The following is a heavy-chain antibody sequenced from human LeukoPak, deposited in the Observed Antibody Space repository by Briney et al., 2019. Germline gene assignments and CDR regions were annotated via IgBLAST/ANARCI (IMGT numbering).Heavy chain of an antibody. CDR3: ARAVVGNYWYFDL. J-gene: IGHJ2*01. Sequence: SETLSLTCTVSGGSISSYYWSWIRQPPGKGREWIGYIYYRGSTNYHPSLKSRVPISVDTSKNQFSLKLSSVTAADTAVYYCARAVVGNYWYFDLWGRGTLVTVSS. D-gene: IGHD2-15*01. CDR1: GGSISSYY. CDR2: IYYRGST. V-gene: IGHV4-59*12.